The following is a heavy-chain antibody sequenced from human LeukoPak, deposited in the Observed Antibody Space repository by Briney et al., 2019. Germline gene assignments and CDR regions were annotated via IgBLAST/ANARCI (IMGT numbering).Heavy chain of an antibody. J-gene: IGHJ4*02. Sequence: GGSLRLSCAVSGFTFSSYWMHWVRQAPGKGLVWVSRIDRDGSRINYADSVKGRFTISRDNGKNTLFLQMNSMRAEDAAVYYCVRGNDYGGPHYWGQGTLVTVSS. D-gene: IGHD4-23*01. CDR2: IDRDGSRI. CDR1: GFTFSSYW. CDR3: VRGNDYGGPHY. V-gene: IGHV3-74*01.